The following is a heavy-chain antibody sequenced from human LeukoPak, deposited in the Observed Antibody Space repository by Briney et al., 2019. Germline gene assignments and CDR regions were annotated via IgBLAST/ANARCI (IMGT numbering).Heavy chain of an antibody. V-gene: IGHV4-59*08. J-gene: IGHJ4*02. Sequence: SETLSLTCTVSGGSISSYYWSWIRQPPGKGLEWIGYIYYSGSTNYNPSLKSRVTISVDTSKNQFSLKLSSVTAADTAVYYCARQSYSGSYYNLDSWGRGTLVTVSS. D-gene: IGHD1-26*01. CDR1: GGSISSYY. CDR2: IYYSGST. CDR3: ARQSYSGSYYNLDS.